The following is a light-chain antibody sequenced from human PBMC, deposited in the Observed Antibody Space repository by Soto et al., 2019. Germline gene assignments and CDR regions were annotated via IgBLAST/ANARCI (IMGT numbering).Light chain of an antibody. Sequence: DIKMTQSPSSLSASVGDRVTITCRASQSISSYLNWYQQKPGKAPKLLIYAASSLQSGVPSRFSGSGSGTDFTLTISSLQPDDFATYYCQQYNSYPITFGQGTRLEIK. J-gene: IGKJ5*01. CDR3: QQYNSYPIT. CDR1: QSISSY. CDR2: AAS. V-gene: IGKV1-39*01.